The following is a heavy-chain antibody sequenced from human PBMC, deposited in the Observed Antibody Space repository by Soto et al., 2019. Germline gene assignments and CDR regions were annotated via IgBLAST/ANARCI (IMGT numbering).Heavy chain of an antibody. Sequence: SQTLSLTCAISGDSVSSNSAAWNWIRRSPSRGLEWLGRTYYRSKWYNDYAVSVKSRITINPDTSKNQFSLQLNSVTPEDTAVYYCAREPGEYTSSPVDYWGQGTLVTVSS. D-gene: IGHD6-6*01. CDR2: TYYRSKWYN. V-gene: IGHV6-1*01. CDR3: AREPGEYTSSPVDY. CDR1: GDSVSSNSAA. J-gene: IGHJ4*02.